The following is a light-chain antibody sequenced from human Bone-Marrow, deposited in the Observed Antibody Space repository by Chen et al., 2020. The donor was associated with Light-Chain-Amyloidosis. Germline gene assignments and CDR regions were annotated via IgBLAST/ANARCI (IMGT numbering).Light chain of an antibody. V-gene: IGLV2-14*01. CDR3: SSYTITNTLV. J-gene: IGLJ1*01. Sequence: QSALTQPASVSGSPGQSITISCTGTSSDVGGDNHVSWYQQHPDKAPKIMIYEVTNRPSWVPDRFSGSKSDNTASLTISGPQTEDEADYFCSSYTITNTLVFGSGTRVTVL. CDR1: SSDVGGDNH. CDR2: EVT.